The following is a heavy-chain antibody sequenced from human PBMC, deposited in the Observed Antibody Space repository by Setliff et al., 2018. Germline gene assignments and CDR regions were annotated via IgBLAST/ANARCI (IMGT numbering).Heavy chain of an antibody. Sequence: GGSLRLSCAAPGFTFGSHAMHWVRQAPGKGLEWVAVISYDGSNQYYADSVKGRFTVSRDNSKNTLSLQMYSLRTEDTALYYCARERHLLSTVVIFGLFDFWGQGALVTVSS. J-gene: IGHJ4*02. CDR3: ARERHLLSTVVIFGLFDF. V-gene: IGHV3-30*01. D-gene: IGHD3-3*01. CDR1: GFTFGSHA. CDR2: ISYDGSNQ.